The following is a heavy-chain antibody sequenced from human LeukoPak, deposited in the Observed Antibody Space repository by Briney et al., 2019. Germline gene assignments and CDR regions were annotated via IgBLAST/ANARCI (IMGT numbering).Heavy chain of an antibody. D-gene: IGHD6-13*01. CDR1: GYTLTELS. V-gene: IGHV1-24*01. CDR2: FDPEDGET. CDR3: ATDGRAGTGYFDY. J-gene: IGHJ4*02. Sequence: GASVKVSCKVSGYTLTELSMHWVRQAPGKGLEWLGGFDPEDGETIYAQKFQGRVTMTEDTSTDTAYMELSSLRSEDTAVYYCATDGRAGTGYFDYWGQGTLVTVSS.